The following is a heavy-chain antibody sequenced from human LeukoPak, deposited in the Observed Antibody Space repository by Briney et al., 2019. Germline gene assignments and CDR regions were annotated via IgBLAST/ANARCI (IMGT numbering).Heavy chain of an antibody. CDR2: IYTSGST. V-gene: IGHV4-4*07. CDR1: GGSISSYY. CDR3: ARDKGSGWYFDY. D-gene: IGHD6-19*01. Sequence: SETLSLTCPVAGGSISSYYWTWIRQPAGQGLEWIGRIYTSGSTNYNPSLKSRVTMSVDTSKNQFSLKLSSVTAADTAVYYCARDKGSGWYFDYWGQGTLVTVSS. J-gene: IGHJ4*02.